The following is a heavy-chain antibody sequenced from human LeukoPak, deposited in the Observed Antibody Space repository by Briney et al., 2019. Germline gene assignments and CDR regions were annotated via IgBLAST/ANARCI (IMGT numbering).Heavy chain of an antibody. CDR3: ARDLRDILTGGGYVVWFDP. D-gene: IGHD3-9*01. Sequence: GASVTVSCKASGYTFTSYDINWVRQATGQGLEWMGWISAYNGNTNYAQKLQGRVTMTTDTSTSKAYMELRSLRSDDTAVYYCARDLRDILTGGGYVVWFDPWGQGTLVTVSS. V-gene: IGHV1-18*01. J-gene: IGHJ5*02. CDR2: ISAYNGNT. CDR1: GYTFTSYD.